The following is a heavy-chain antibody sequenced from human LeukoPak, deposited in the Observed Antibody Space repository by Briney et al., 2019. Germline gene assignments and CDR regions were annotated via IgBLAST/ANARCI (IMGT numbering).Heavy chain of an antibody. Sequence: ASVKVSCKASGYVFASYAFSWVRQAPGQGLEWMGWVNNYNGNTDYARNLQGRVTMTTDTSTSTAYMELRSLRSDDTAVYYCARCYYDSSGYVDYWGQGTLVTVSS. CDR3: ARCYYDSSGYVDY. D-gene: IGHD3-22*01. CDR1: GYVFASYA. J-gene: IGHJ4*02. CDR2: VNNYNGNT. V-gene: IGHV1-18*01.